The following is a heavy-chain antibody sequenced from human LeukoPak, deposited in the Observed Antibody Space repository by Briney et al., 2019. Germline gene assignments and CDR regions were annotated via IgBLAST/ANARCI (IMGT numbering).Heavy chain of an antibody. CDR3: AKGPHYYDSSGRMDV. D-gene: IGHD3-22*01. Sequence: GGSLRLSCAASGFTFSSYGMHWVRQAPGKGLEWVAVISYDGSNKYYADSVKGRFTISRDNSKNTLYLQMNSLRAEDTAVYYCAKGPHYYDSSGRMDVWGQGTTVTVSS. CDR1: GFTFSSYG. J-gene: IGHJ6*02. V-gene: IGHV3-30*18. CDR2: ISYDGSNK.